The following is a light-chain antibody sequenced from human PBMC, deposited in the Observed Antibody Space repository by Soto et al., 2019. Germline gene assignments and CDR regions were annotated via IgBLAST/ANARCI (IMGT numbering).Light chain of an antibody. J-gene: IGKJ1*01. CDR1: QSVSSNY. V-gene: IGKV3-15*01. CDR3: QQYNDWPPWT. Sequence: DIVLTPSPGTLSLSPVERATLSCRASQSVSSNYLAWYQQKPGQAPRLLIYGASTRATGIPARFSGSGSGTEFTLTISSLQSEDFAVYYCQQYNDWPPWTFGQGTKVDIK. CDR2: GAS.